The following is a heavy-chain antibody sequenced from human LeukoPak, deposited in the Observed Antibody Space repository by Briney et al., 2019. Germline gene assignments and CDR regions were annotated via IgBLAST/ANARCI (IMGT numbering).Heavy chain of an antibody. CDR2: IYSGGST. CDR1: GFTVSSNY. CDR3: ARGLRSSGWSLFDY. Sequence: GGSLRLSCAASGFTVSSNYMSWVRQAPGKGLEWVSVIYSGGSTYYADSVKGRFTISRDNSKNTLYLQMNSLRAEDTAVYHCARGLRSSGWSLFDYWGQGTLVTVSS. J-gene: IGHJ4*02. D-gene: IGHD6-19*01. V-gene: IGHV3-66*01.